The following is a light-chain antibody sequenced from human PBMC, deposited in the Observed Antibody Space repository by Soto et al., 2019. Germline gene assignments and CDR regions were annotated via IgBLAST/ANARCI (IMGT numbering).Light chain of an antibody. J-gene: IGKJ1*01. CDR2: GVS. V-gene: IGKV3-20*01. CDR1: QSVRSDY. CDR3: QQYNSYSWT. Sequence: EIVLTQSPATLPLSPGDRGTLSFSASQSVRSDYFAWYQQKPGQPPRVILFGVSTRATAIPDRFSGSGSGTEFTLPFCSLQPDDFAIYYCQQYNSYSWTFGQGTKVDIK.